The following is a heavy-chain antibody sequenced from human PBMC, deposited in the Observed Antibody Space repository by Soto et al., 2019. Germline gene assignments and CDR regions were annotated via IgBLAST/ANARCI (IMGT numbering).Heavy chain of an antibody. CDR2: ISWNSGSI. Sequence: EVQLVESGGGLVQRGRSLRLSCAASGFTFDDYAMHWVRQAPGKGLEWVSGISWNSGSIGYADSVKGRFTISRDNAKNALYLQMNSLRAEDTALYYCAKGGTRWLQLAADYWGQGTLVTVSS. CDR1: GFTFDDYA. V-gene: IGHV3-9*01. D-gene: IGHD5-12*01. J-gene: IGHJ4*02. CDR3: AKGGTRWLQLAADY.